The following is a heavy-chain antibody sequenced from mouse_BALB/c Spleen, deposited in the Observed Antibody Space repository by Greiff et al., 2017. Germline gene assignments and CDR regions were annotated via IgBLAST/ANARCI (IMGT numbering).Heavy chain of an antibody. CDR1: GYAFSSYW. J-gene: IGHJ4*01. CDR3: AREGALLRLRDAMDY. CDR2: IYPGDGDT. D-gene: IGHD1-2*01. Sequence: QVQLQQSGAELVRPGSSVKISCKASGYAFSSYWMNWVKQRPGQGLEWIGQIYPGDGDTNYNGKFKGKATLTADKSSSTAYMQLSSLTSEDSAVYFCAREGALLRLRDAMDYWGQGTSVTVSS. V-gene: IGHV1-80*01.